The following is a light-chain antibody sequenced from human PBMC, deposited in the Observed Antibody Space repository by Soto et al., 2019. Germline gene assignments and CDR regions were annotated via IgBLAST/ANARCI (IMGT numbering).Light chain of an antibody. J-gene: IGKJ1*01. V-gene: IGKV3-20*01. CDR3: YQYDSSPWT. Sequence: VMTQSPGTLSLSPGEAATLSCRAIQSVSGNYLAWYQQKPGQSPRLVIYDASSRATGIPDRFSGSGSGTDFTLTISRLEPEDFAVYFCYQYDSSPWTFGQGTKVDIK. CDR2: DAS. CDR1: QSVSGNY.